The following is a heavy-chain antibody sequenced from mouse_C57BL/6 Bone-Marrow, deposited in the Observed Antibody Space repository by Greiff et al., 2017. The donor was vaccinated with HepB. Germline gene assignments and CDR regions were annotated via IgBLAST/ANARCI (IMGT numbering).Heavy chain of an antibody. CDR1: GYAFSSYW. J-gene: IGHJ4*01. V-gene: IGHV1-80*01. CDR3: ARCGLLRPYYYAMDY. D-gene: IGHD2-3*01. CDR2: IYPGDGDT. Sequence: QVQLQQSGAELVKPGASVKISCKASGYAFSSYWMNWVKQRPGKGLEWIGQIYPGDGDTNYNGKFKGKATLTADKSSSTAYMQLSSLTSEDSAVYFCARCGLLRPYYYAMDYWGQGTSVTVSS.